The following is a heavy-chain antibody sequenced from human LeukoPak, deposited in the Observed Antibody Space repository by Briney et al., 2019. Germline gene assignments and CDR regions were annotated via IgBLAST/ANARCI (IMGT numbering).Heavy chain of an antibody. D-gene: IGHD5-12*01. V-gene: IGHV3-7*01. Sequence: GGPLTLPCAASGFTFSSYWRAWVRQTPGKGLEWVANIKHDASEKYYVDSVKGRFTISRDNAQNTFYLQMNSLRAEDTAVYYCARDRGSCGYDLYDYWGQGTLVTVPS. J-gene: IGHJ4*02. CDR2: IKHDASEK. CDR1: GFTFSSYW. CDR3: ARDRGSCGYDLYDY.